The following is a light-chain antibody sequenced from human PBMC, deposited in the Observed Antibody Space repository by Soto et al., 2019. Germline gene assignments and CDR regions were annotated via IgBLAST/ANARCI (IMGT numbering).Light chain of an antibody. CDR3: QAYDRSLSGWV. CDR1: SSNIGADFG. Sequence: QPVLTQPPSVSGAPGQTITISCTGSSSNIGADFGVHWYQQLPGAAPKLVIFVNTNRPSGVPDRFSGSKSGTSASLAITGLQAEDEAAYYCQAYDRSLSGWVFGTGTKLTVL. J-gene: IGLJ3*02. V-gene: IGLV1-40*01. CDR2: VNT.